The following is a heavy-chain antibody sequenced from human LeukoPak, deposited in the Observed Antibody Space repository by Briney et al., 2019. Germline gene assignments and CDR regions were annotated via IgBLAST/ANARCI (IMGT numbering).Heavy chain of an antibody. Sequence: PSETLSLTCTVSGGSISTITYYWGWIRQPPGKGLEWVGHMYYRGNTFYNPSLKSRVTISVDTSKNQFSLTLRSVTAPDTAVYYCARLYGNYQNYFDYWGQGTLVTVSS. CDR1: GGSISTITYY. J-gene: IGHJ4*02. V-gene: IGHV4-39*07. D-gene: IGHD1-7*01. CDR3: ARLYGNYQNYFDY. CDR2: MYYRGNT.